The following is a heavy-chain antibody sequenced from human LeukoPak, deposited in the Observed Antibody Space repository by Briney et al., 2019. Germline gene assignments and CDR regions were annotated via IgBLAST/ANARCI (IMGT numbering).Heavy chain of an antibody. Sequence: PSETLSLTCAVYGGSFSGYYWSWIRQPPGKGLEWIGEINHSGSTNYNPSLKSRVTISVDTSKNQFSLKLSSATAADTAVYYCARGLYYYDSSGSTSREADAFDIWGQGTMVTVSS. V-gene: IGHV4-34*01. CDR2: INHSGST. CDR3: ARGLYYYDSSGSTSREADAFDI. D-gene: IGHD3-22*01. J-gene: IGHJ3*02. CDR1: GGSFSGYY.